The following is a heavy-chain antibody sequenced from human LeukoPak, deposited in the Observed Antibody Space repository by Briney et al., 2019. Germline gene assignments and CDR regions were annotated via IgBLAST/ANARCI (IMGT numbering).Heavy chain of an antibody. CDR1: GFTFSNYG. D-gene: IGHD3-9*01. J-gene: IGHJ3*02. CDR2: IWYDGST. Sequence: GGSLRLSCAASGFTFSNYGMHWVRQAPGKGLEWVAGIWYDGSTYYTDSVKGRITISRDNSKNTLYLQMNTLGAEDTAVYYCARDRTTILSSFDIWGQGTMVTVSS. V-gene: IGHV3-33*01. CDR3: ARDRTTILSSFDI.